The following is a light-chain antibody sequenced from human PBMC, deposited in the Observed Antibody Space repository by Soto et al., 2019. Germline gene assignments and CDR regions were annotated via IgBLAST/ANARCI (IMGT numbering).Light chain of an antibody. J-gene: IGKJ3*01. Sequence: ETVLTQSPVTLSVSPGEGATLSCRASQTIRSNLAWYQQKPGQAPRLLIYGASTRATGLPARFSGSGSGTEFTLTISSLQSEDFAVYYCQQYNNWPFTFGPGTRVDI. CDR2: GAS. V-gene: IGKV3-15*01. CDR1: QTIRSN. CDR3: QQYNNWPFT.